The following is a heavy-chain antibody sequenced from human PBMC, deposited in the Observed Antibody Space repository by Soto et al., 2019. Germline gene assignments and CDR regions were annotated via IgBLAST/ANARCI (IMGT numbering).Heavy chain of an antibody. Sequence: SETLSLTCTVSGGSVSSGSYYWSWIRQPPGKGLEWIGYIYYSGSTNYNPSLKSRVTISVDTSKNQFSLKLSSVTAADTAVYYCATAEAGIAAGFDYWGQGTLVTVSS. CDR2: IYYSGST. V-gene: IGHV4-61*01. D-gene: IGHD6-13*01. CDR3: ATAEAGIAAGFDY. J-gene: IGHJ4*02. CDR1: GGSVSSGSYY.